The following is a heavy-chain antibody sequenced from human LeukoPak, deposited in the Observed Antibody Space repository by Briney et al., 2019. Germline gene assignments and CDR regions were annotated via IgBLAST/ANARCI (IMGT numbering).Heavy chain of an antibody. CDR2: INQDGSRR. V-gene: IGHV3-7*01. CDR3: ARSLWPEDL. J-gene: IGHJ5*02. D-gene: IGHD2/OR15-2a*01. Sequence: ETLSLTCTVSGGSISSSSYYWGWVRQAPGKGLEWVANINQDGSRRYYMDSVKGRFTISRDNAKKSVYLQMDSLRAEDTAVYYCARSLWPEDLWGQGTLVTVSS. CDR1: GGSISSSSYY.